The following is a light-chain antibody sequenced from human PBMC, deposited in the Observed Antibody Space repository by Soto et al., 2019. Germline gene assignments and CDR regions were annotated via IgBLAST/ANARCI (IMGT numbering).Light chain of an antibody. CDR2: GAS. Sequence: VLTQSPATLSLSPGGRATLSCRASQSVFGTYLAWYQQKPGQAPRLLIYGASRRATGVPDRFSGSGSGTDFTLTISRLEPEDFAVYSCQQYGSSPLTFGGGTKVDIK. J-gene: IGKJ4*01. CDR3: QQYGSSPLT. V-gene: IGKV3-20*01. CDR1: QSVFGTY.